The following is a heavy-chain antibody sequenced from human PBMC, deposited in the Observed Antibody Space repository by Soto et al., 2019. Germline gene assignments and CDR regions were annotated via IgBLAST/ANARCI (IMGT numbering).Heavy chain of an antibody. Sequence: SETLSLTCTVSGGSISSYYWSWIRQPPGKGLEWIGYINYSGSTNYNPSLKSRVTISVDTSKNQFSLKLSSVTAADTAVYYCARAGEYYYDSSGIDYWGQGTLVTVSS. D-gene: IGHD3-22*01. J-gene: IGHJ4*02. CDR2: INYSGST. CDR1: GGSISSYY. V-gene: IGHV4-59*01. CDR3: ARAGEYYYDSSGIDY.